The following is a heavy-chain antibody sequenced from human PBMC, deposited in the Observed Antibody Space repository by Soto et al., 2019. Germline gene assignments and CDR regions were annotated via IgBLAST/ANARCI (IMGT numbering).Heavy chain of an antibody. CDR2: INNDGTST. D-gene: IGHD3-22*01. CDR1: GFTFSSYW. J-gene: IGHJ4*02. V-gene: IGHV3-74*01. Sequence: EVQLVESGGGLVQPGGSLRLSCAASGFTFSSYWMHWVRQAPGKGLVWVSRINNDGTSTTYADSVKGRFTISRDNAKNKLYLQVNSLRAEDTAVYYCARGVYLDSSGLFWDWGQGTLVTVSS. CDR3: ARGVYLDSSGLFWD.